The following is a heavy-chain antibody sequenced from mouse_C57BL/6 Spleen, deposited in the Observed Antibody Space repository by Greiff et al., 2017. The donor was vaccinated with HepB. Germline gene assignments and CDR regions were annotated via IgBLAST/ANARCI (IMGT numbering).Heavy chain of an antibody. CDR3: ARIVLRHAMDY. CDR1: GYAFTNYL. J-gene: IGHJ4*01. D-gene: IGHD1-2*01. V-gene: IGHV1-54*01. Sequence: VQLQQSGAELVRPGTSVKVSCKASGYAFTNYLIEWVKQRPGQGLEWIGLINPGSGGTNYNEKFKSKATLTADKSSSTAYMQLSSLTSEDSAVYFCARIVLRHAMDYWGQGTSVTVSS. CDR2: INPGSGGT.